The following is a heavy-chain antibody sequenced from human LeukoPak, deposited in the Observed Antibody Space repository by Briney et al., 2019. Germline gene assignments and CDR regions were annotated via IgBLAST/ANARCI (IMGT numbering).Heavy chain of an antibody. CDR1: GYTFTGYY. J-gene: IGHJ4*02. CDR2: INPNSGGT. D-gene: IGHD1-26*01. V-gene: IGHV1-2*02. Sequence: ASVKVSCKASGYTFTGYYMHWVRQAPGQGLEWMGWINPNSGGTNYAQKFQGRVTMTRDMSTSTVYMELSSLRSEDTAVYYCAREVGGSYYFDYWGQGTLVTVSS. CDR3: AREVGGSYYFDY.